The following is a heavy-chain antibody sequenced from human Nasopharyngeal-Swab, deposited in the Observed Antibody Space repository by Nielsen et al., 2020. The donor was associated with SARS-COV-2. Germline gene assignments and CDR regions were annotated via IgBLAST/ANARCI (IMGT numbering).Heavy chain of an antibody. Sequence: WIRQPPGKGLEWVAVIWYDGSNKYYADSVKGRFTISRDNSKNTLYLQMNSLRAEDTAVYYCAREHLDTAMVSDYWGQGTLVTVSS. CDR3: AREHLDTAMVSDY. V-gene: IGHV3-33*01. J-gene: IGHJ4*02. D-gene: IGHD5-18*01. CDR2: IWYDGSNK.